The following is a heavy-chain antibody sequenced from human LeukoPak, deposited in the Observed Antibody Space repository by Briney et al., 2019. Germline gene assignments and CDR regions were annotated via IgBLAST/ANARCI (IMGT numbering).Heavy chain of an antibody. J-gene: IGHJ4*02. CDR2: IYYSGST. V-gene: IGHV4-61*08. Sequence: PSETLSLTCTVSGGSISSGGYYWSWIRQHPGKGLEWIGYIYYSGSTNYNPSLKSRVTISVDTSKSQFSLKLTSVTAADTAVYYCARRRYTSGYLDYWGQGTLVTVSS. CDR3: ARRRYTSGYLDY. CDR1: GGSISSGGYY. D-gene: IGHD3-22*01.